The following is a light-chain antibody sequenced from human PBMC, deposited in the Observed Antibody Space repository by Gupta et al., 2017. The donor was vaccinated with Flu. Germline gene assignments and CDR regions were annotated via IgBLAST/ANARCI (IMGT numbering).Light chain of an antibody. CDR3: CSGGYTRA. CDR1: NSDVGRYNY. V-gene: IGLV2-14*01. CDR2: EVS. Sequence: QSALTQPASVSGSPGQSITISCTGTNSDVGRYNYVSWYQHHPGKAPKLVIFEVSNRPSGVSNRFSGSKSGNTASLTMSGRQTEDEADYYCCSGGYTRAFGGGTKLTVL. J-gene: IGLJ2*01.